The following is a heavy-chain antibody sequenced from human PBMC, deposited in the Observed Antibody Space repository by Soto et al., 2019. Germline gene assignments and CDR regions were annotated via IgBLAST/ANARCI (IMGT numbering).Heavy chain of an antibody. V-gene: IGHV4-31*03. Sequence: QVHLQESGPGLVKSSQTLSLTCSVSGASMNSGGFYWSWVRQFPGKGREWIGYIDYHGRTFYNPALKSRATISRDTSQNQFSLEVPSVPAADTAVFFCARVSAAGTRSFDPWGQGTLVTVSS. CDR2: IDYHGRT. CDR1: GASMNSGGFY. J-gene: IGHJ5*02. CDR3: ARVSAAGTRSFDP. D-gene: IGHD6-13*01.